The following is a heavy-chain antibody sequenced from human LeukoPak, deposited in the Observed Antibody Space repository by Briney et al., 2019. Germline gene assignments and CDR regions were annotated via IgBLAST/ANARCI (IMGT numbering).Heavy chain of an antibody. V-gene: IGHV3-53*01. CDR3: ARGDTYYYGSGPYYFDY. Sequence: PGGSLRLSCAASGFTLSSNYMNWVRQAPGKGLEWVSVIYSGGSTYYADSVNGRFTISRDNSKNTLYLQMNSLRAEDTAVHYCARGDTYYYGSGPYYFDYWGQGTLVTVSS. CDR1: GFTLSSNY. J-gene: IGHJ4*02. D-gene: IGHD3-10*01. CDR2: IYSGGST.